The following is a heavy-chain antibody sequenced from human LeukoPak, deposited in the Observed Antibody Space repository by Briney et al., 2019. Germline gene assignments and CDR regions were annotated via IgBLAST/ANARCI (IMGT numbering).Heavy chain of an antibody. Sequence: GGSLKLSCAASGFTFSASAMHWVRQASGKGLEWVGRIRSKVNSYATAYAASVKGRFTISRDDSNNMAYLQMSSLKTENTAVYYCTRDYGDFVGDFDYWGQGTLVTVSS. CDR3: TRDYGDFVGDFDY. V-gene: IGHV3-73*01. J-gene: IGHJ4*02. CDR1: GFTFSASA. D-gene: IGHD4-17*01. CDR2: IRSKVNSYAT.